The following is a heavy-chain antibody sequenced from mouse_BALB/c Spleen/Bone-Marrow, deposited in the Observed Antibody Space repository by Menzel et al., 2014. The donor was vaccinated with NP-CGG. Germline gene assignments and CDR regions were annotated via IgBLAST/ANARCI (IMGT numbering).Heavy chain of an antibody. V-gene: IGHV1-82*01. CDR2: IYPGDGDT. Sequence: VKVVESGPELVKPGASGKISCKASGYAFSSSWMNWVKQRPGQGLEWIGRIYPGDGDTNYNGKFKGKATLTADKSSSIAYMQLSSLTSVDSAVYFCARGGNYRFDYWGQGTTLTVSS. CDR3: ARGGNYRFDY. J-gene: IGHJ2*01. D-gene: IGHD2-1*01. CDR1: GYAFSSSW.